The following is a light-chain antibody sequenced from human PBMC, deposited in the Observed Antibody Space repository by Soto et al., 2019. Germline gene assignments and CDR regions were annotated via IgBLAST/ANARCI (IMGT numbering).Light chain of an antibody. V-gene: IGKV2-28*01. CDR1: QSLLHSNGYTY. CDR2: LGS. J-gene: IGKJ2*01. Sequence: DIVMTQSPLSLPVTPGEPASISCRSSQSLLHSNGYTYLDWYLQKPGQSPQLLIYLGSNRASGVPDRFSCSGSGTDFTLKISRVEAEDVGVYYCMQALQTPYTFGQGTKLEIK. CDR3: MQALQTPYT.